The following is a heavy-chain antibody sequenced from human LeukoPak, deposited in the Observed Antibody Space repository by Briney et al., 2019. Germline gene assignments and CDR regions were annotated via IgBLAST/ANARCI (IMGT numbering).Heavy chain of an antibody. J-gene: IGHJ6*03. Sequence: PSETLSLTCTVSGDSISSYYWTWIRQPPGRGLEYIGYFYYSGTTNYNPPLKSRVTISVDTSKNQLSLKLRSVTAADTAVYYCASASGGYYQYYMDVWGKGTTVTVAS. CDR3: ASASGGYYQYYMDV. D-gene: IGHD2-15*01. CDR1: GDSISSYY. V-gene: IGHV4-59*01. CDR2: FYYSGTT.